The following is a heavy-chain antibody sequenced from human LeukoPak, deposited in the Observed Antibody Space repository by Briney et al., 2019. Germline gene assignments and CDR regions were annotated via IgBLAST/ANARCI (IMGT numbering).Heavy chain of an antibody. CDR2: IYYSGST. Sequence: SETLSLTCTVSGGSMTNSTYYWGWIRQPPGKGLEWIGSIYYSGSTYYNPSFKSRITISVDTSKNQFSLKLSSVTAADTAVYYCAGTRKYYFDYWGQGTLVTVSS. CDR3: AGTRKYYFDY. CDR1: GGSMTNSTYY. V-gene: IGHV4-39*07. J-gene: IGHJ4*02.